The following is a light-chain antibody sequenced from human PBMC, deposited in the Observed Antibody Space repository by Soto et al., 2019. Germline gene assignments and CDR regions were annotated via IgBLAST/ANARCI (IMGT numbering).Light chain of an antibody. Sequence: EIVMTQSPATLSLSPGASVTLSCRASQSVSSYLAWYQQKPGQAPRLLIYGASTRATGIQARFSGSGSGTEFNITISSLQSEDFAVYYCQQYNNWPPLTFGGGTKWIS. V-gene: IGKV3-15*01. J-gene: IGKJ4*01. CDR3: QQYNNWPPLT. CDR1: QSVSSY. CDR2: GAS.